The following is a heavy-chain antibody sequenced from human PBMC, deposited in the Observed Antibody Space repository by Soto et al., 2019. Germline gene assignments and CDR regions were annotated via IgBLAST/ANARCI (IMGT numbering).Heavy chain of an antibody. V-gene: IGHV4-31*03. Sequence: SETLSLTCTVSGGSISSGGYYWSWIRQHPGKGLVWIGYIYYSGSTYYNPSLKSRVTISVDTSKNQFSLKLSSVTAADTAVYYCARVKGYCSGGSCPWVFGWFDPWGQGTLVTVSS. CDR2: IYYSGST. CDR1: GGSISSGGYY. D-gene: IGHD2-15*01. CDR3: ARVKGYCSGGSCPWVFGWFDP. J-gene: IGHJ5*02.